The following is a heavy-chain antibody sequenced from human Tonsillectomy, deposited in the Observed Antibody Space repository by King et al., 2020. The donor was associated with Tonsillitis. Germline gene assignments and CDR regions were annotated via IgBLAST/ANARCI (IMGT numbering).Heavy chain of an antibody. V-gene: IGHV3-23*04. D-gene: IGHD3-3*01. CDR3: AKLYYAFWGGRNWFDP. CDR2: ISGSGGST. CDR1: GFTFSSYA. J-gene: IGHJ5*02. Sequence: VQLVESGGGLVQPGGSLRLSCAASGFTFSSYAMSWVRQAPGKGLEWVSAISGSGGSTYYADSVKGRFTISRDNSKNTLYLQMNSLRAEDTAVYYCAKLYYAFWGGRNWFDPWGQGTLVTVSS.